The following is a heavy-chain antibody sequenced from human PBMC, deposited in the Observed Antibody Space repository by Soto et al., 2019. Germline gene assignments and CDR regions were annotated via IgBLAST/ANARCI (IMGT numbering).Heavy chain of an antibody. CDR3: AKSRGGSSWYEGDS. V-gene: IGHV3-30*18. CDR2: ISYAGDYQ. CDR1: GFTFSSYG. Sequence: QVQLVESGGGVVQPGRSLRLSCAASGFTFSSYGMHWVRQAPGKGLEWVAVISYAGDYQYYADSVKGRFTISRDNSKNTLYLQMNTLRPEDTAVYFCAKSRGGSSWYEGDSCGQGTLVTVSS. D-gene: IGHD6-13*01. J-gene: IGHJ4*02.